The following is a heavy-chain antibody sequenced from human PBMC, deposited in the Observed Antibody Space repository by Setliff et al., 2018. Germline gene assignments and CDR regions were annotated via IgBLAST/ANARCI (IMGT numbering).Heavy chain of an antibody. CDR3: ARDITMGENWFDP. D-gene: IGHD3-10*01. CDR2: MNPNSGNT. Sequence: VASVKVSCKASGYTFTSYDINWVRQATGQGLEWMGWMNPNSGNTGYAQKFQGRVTMTRNTSISTAYMELSSLRSEDTAVYYCARDITMGENWFDPWGQGTLVTVSS. CDR1: GYTFTSYD. V-gene: IGHV1-8*02. J-gene: IGHJ5*02.